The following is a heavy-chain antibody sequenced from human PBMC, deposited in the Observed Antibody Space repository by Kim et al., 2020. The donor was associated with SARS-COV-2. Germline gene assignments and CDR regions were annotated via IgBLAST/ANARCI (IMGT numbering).Heavy chain of an antibody. D-gene: IGHD6-19*01. J-gene: IGHJ5*02. V-gene: IGHV4-59*13. CDR1: GGSFSSYY. Sequence: SETLSLTCTVSGGSFSSYYWSWIRQPPGKGLEWIGYIYYSGSTNYNPSLTSRVTISVDTSKYRFSLKLISVTAADTAVYYCARVVWDSYGWANWFDPWGQGPLVTVSS. CDR3: ARVVWDSYGWANWFDP. CDR2: IYYSGST.